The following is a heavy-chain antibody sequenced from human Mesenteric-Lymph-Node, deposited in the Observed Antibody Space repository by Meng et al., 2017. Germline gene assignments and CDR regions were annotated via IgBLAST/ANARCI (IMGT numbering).Heavy chain of an antibody. Sequence: ASVKVSCKASGHTSTRYYLHWVRQAPGQGLEWMGIINPSGGSSTYAQKFQGRVTMTSDTSTNTVSMELSSLTSEDTAVYYCAWLGGYSLIDNYELWNGFDVWGQGTMVTVSS. CDR2: INPSGGSS. CDR3: AWLGGYSLIDNYELWNGFDV. D-gene: IGHD5-18*01. V-gene: IGHV1-46*01. J-gene: IGHJ3*01. CDR1: GHTSTRYY.